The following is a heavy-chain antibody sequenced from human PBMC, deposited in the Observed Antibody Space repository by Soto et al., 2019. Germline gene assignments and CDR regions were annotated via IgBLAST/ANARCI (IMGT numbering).Heavy chain of an antibody. CDR2: IKQDGSEK. V-gene: IGHV3-7*01. D-gene: IGHD3-16*01. Sequence: GGSLRLSCAASGFTFSSYWMSWVRQAPGKGLEWVANIKQDGSEKYNVDSVKGRFTISRDNAKNSLYLQMNSLRAEDTAVYYCARDVTAMITFGGVDYWGQGTLVTVSS. CDR3: ARDVTAMITFGGVDY. CDR1: GFTFSSYW. J-gene: IGHJ4*02.